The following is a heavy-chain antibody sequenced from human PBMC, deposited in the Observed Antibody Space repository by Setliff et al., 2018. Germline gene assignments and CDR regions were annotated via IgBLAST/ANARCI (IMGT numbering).Heavy chain of an antibody. V-gene: IGHV5-51*01. J-gene: IGHJ3*02. CDR2: IYPGDSDT. Sequence: GASLKISCKGSGYSFTSYWIGWVRQMPGKGLEWMGIIYPGDSDTRYSPSFQGQVTISADKSISTAYLQWSSLKASDTAMYYCAGITYYYDSSGYYPDAFDIWGQGTMVTVSS. CDR3: AGITYYYDSSGYYPDAFDI. D-gene: IGHD3-22*01. CDR1: GYSFTSYW.